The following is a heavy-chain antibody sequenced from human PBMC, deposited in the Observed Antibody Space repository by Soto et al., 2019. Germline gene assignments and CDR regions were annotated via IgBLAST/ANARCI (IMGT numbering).Heavy chain of an antibody. Sequence: EVQLVESGGGLVQPGGSLRLSCVTSGFTFSTDSMNWVRQAPGKGLEWVAHISTSGATRYYADSVKGRFTISRDNAKTSLYLQMDSLRNEDTAVYYCARFFGSGFDYWGQGTLVTVSS. D-gene: IGHD6-19*01. J-gene: IGHJ4*02. CDR1: GFTFSTDS. V-gene: IGHV3-48*02. CDR3: ARFFGSGFDY. CDR2: ISTSGATR.